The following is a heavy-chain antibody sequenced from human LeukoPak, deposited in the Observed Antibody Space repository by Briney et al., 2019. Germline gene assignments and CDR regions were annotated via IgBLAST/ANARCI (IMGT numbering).Heavy chain of an antibody. J-gene: IGHJ3*02. V-gene: IGHV3-15*01. Sequence: GGSLRLSCAASGFTFSSYAMNWVRQAPGKGLEWVGRIKSKTDGGTAHYAAPVKGRFTISRDDSRNTLYLQMNSLKTEDTAVYYCTRENRHSSGWYGAFDIWGQGTMVTVSS. CDR3: TRENRHSSGWYGAFDI. CDR2: IKSKTDGGTA. CDR1: GFTFSSYA. D-gene: IGHD6-19*01.